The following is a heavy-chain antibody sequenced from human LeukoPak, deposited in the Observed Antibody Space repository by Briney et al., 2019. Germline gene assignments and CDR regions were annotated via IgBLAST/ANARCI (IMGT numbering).Heavy chain of an antibody. CDR2: IYYSGST. Sequence: PSETLSLTCTVSGGSISTSSYYWGWIRQPPGKGLECIGNIYYSGSTYYNPSLKSRVTISVDTSKNQFSLKLSSVTAADTAVYYCAREHCSGGSCYSIYYYYYMDVWGKGTTVTVSS. CDR1: GGSISTSSYY. J-gene: IGHJ6*03. D-gene: IGHD2-15*01. V-gene: IGHV4-39*07. CDR3: AREHCSGGSCYSIYYYYYMDV.